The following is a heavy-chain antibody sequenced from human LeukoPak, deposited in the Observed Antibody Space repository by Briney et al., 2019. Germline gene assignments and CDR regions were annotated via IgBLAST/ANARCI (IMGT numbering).Heavy chain of an antibody. CDR1: GFTFNSYA. D-gene: IGHD2-2*01. CDR3: AKDVVVVPAAKGVSNWFDP. CDR2: ISGTGGST. J-gene: IGHJ5*02. V-gene: IGHV3-23*01. Sequence: PRGSLRLSCTASGFTFNSYAMSWVRQAPGKGLEWVSAISGTGGSTYYADSVKGRFTISRDNSKNTLYQQMNSLRTEDTAVYYCAKDVVVVPAAKGVSNWFDPWGQGTLVTVSS.